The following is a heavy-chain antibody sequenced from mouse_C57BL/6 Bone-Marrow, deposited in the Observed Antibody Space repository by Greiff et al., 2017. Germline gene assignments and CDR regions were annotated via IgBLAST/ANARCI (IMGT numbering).Heavy chain of an antibody. V-gene: IGHV1-26*01. CDR3: AREDYGAWFAY. Sequence: EVQLQQSGPELVKPGASVKISCKASGYTFTDYYMNWVKQSNGKSLEWIGDINPNNGGTSYNQKFKGKATLTVDKSSSTAYMALRSLTSEDSAVYYCAREDYGAWFAYWGQGTLVTVSA. J-gene: IGHJ3*01. CDR1: GYTFTDYY. CDR2: INPNNGGT. D-gene: IGHD2-4*01.